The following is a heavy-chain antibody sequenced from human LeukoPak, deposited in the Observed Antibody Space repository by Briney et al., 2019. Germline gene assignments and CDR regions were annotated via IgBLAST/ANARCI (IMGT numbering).Heavy chain of an antibody. V-gene: IGHV3-7*01. J-gene: IGHJ3*02. CDR3: ARVGGVEWELLRNDAFDI. CDR1: GFTFSSYW. D-gene: IGHD1-26*01. Sequence: PGGSLRLSCAASGFTFSSYWMSWVRQAPGKGLEWVANIKQDGSEKYYVDSVKGRFTISRDNAKNSLYLQMNSLRAEDTAVYCCARVGGVEWELLRNDAFDIWGQGTMVTVSS. CDR2: IKQDGSEK.